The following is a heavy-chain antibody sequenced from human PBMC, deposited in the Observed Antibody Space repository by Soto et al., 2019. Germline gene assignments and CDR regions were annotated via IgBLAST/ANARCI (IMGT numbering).Heavy chain of an antibody. D-gene: IGHD1-1*01. Sequence: QLQLVQSGVEVKKPGSSLKVSCQASGDTLTSYGISWVRQAPGQGLEWMGWVSPYSGNTNYSPKVQGRVTLTTDTTTSTAYMELRSLTSDDTAVYYCAAGTFLGPWKYWGQGTLVTVSS. J-gene: IGHJ4*02. V-gene: IGHV1-18*01. CDR1: GDTLTSYG. CDR3: AAGTFLGPWKY. CDR2: VSPYSGNT.